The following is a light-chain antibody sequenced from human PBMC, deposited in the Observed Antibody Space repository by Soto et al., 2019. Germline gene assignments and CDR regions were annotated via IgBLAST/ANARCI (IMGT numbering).Light chain of an antibody. CDR3: AAWDDSLSGRV. Sequence: QSVLTQPPSASGTPGQRVTISCSGSSSSIGSNTVNWYQQLPGTAPKLLIYGHNQRPSGVPDRFSGSKSGTSASLAISGLPSEDEADYYCAAWDDSLSGRVFGGGTKVTVL. CDR2: GHN. CDR1: SSSIGSNT. V-gene: IGLV1-44*01. J-gene: IGLJ2*01.